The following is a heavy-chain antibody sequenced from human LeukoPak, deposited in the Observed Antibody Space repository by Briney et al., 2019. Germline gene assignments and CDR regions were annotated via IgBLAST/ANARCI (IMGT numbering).Heavy chain of an antibody. CDR3: ARHDRIFGVFCWFDP. CDR2: INHSGST. J-gene: IGHJ5*02. V-gene: IGHV4-34*01. D-gene: IGHD3-3*02. Sequence: PSETLSLTCAVYGGSFSGYYWSWIRQPPGKGLEWIGEINHSGSTNYNPSLKSRVTISVDTSKNQFSLKLSSVTAADTAVYYCARHDRIFGVFCWFDPWGQGTLVTVSS. CDR1: GGSFSGYY.